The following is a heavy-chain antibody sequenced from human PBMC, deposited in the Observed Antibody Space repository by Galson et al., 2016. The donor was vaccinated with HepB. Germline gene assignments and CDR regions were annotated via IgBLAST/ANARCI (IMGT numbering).Heavy chain of an antibody. CDR1: GGSINHNSYY. Sequence: SETLSLTCIVSGGSINHNSYYWDWIRQPPGKGLEWIGSVSSSGPTYYNPSLKSRVTISVDTSKNQFSLELRSVIAADTAVYFCARRGSGAYYPRTHPWGQGILVTVSS. D-gene: IGHD3-10*01. J-gene: IGHJ5*02. CDR3: ARRGSGAYYPRTHP. CDR2: VSSSGPT. V-gene: IGHV4-39*01.